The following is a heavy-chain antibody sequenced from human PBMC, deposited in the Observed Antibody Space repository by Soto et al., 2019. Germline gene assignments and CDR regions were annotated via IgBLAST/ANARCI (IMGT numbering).Heavy chain of an antibody. V-gene: IGHV1-18*01. CDR2: ISAYNGNT. D-gene: IGHD2-15*01. CDR3: AREVVVVVAASGPNDY. CDR1: GYTFTSYG. Sequence: ASVKLSCKASGYTFTSYGISCVRQAPKQGLEWMGWISAYNGNTNYAQKLQGRVTMTTDTSTSTAYMELRSLRSDDTAVYYCAREVVVVVAASGPNDYWGQGTLVTVS. J-gene: IGHJ4*02.